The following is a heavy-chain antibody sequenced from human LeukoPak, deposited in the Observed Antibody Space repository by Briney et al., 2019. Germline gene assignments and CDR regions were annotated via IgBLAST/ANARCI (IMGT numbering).Heavy chain of an antibody. CDR1: GFTVSISW. J-gene: IGHJ4*02. CDR3: ARGGLPGGFDY. D-gene: IGHD7-27*01. Sequence: GGSLRLSCAASGFTVSISWMFWVRQAPGKGLMYVSEINNDGNRIRYVDSVKGRFTISRDGAKNTLFLQMNSLRDDDTAMYYCARGGLPGGFDYWGQGILVTVSS. CDR2: INNDGNRI. V-gene: IGHV3-74*01.